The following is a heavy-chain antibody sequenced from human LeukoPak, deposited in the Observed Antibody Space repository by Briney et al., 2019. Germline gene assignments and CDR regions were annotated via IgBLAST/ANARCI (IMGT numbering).Heavy chain of an antibody. Sequence: ASVKVSCKASGYIFSNYGITWVRQAPGHGLEWMGWISGHSGNTNYAQKFQDRATMTLDTSTSTAYMELRSLRFDDTAVYYCARDFAWGSGGAPIDDNWLDPWGQGILVTVSS. CDR2: ISGHSGNT. CDR3: ARDFAWGSGGAPIDDNWLDP. V-gene: IGHV1-18*01. D-gene: IGHD7-27*01. J-gene: IGHJ5*02. CDR1: GYIFSNYG.